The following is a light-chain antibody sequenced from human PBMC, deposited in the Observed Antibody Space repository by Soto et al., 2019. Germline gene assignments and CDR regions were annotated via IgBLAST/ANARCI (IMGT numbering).Light chain of an antibody. V-gene: IGKV3D-20*02. Sequence: PGERATLSCRSSQSVSSRSLAWYQQKPGQAPRLLISGASSRAADIPDRFSGSGSGTDFTLTINRLEPEDFAVYYCQQRSNWPITFGQGTRLEIK. CDR1: QSVSSRS. J-gene: IGKJ5*01. CDR2: GAS. CDR3: QQRSNWPIT.